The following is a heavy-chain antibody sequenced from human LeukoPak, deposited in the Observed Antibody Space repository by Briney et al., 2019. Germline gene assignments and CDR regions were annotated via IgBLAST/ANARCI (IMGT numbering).Heavy chain of an antibody. D-gene: IGHD5-12*01. Sequence: PSETLSLTCTVSGGSIGSYYLSWIRQPPGKGLEWIGHISYSGSTNYNPSLKSRVTISVDTSKNQFSLKLSSVTAADTAVYYCARGGSGYALNWFDPWGQGTLVTVSS. CDR2: ISYSGST. CDR1: GGSIGSYY. CDR3: ARGGSGYALNWFDP. V-gene: IGHV4-59*01. J-gene: IGHJ5*02.